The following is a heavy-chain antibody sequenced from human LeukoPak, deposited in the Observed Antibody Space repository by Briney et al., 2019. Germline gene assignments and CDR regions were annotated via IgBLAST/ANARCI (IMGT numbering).Heavy chain of an antibody. Sequence: GSSVKVSCRAYGGPFSGAAISCVRHAPGQGREWMGGIIPIFGTANYAQTLQGRVTITADESTSTAYMELSSLRSEDTAVYYCARDYGGNLAFDIWGQGTMVTVSS. CDR3: ARDYGGNLAFDI. D-gene: IGHD4-23*01. J-gene: IGHJ3*02. CDR2: IIPIFGTA. V-gene: IGHV1-69*01. CDR1: GGPFSGAA.